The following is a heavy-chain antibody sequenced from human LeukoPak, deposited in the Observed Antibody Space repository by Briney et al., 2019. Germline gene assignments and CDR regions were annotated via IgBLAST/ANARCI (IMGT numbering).Heavy chain of an antibody. CDR2: IIPTVGIT. J-gene: IGHJ4*02. D-gene: IGHD2-15*01. Sequence: SVKVSCKASGGSFSNYAVIWVRQAPGQGFEWMGRIIPTVGITNRAQKFQDRITISADTSSSTAYMELRSLRSDDTAVYYCARASYCSGGSCYGDYWGQGTLVTVSS. CDR1: GGSFSNYA. CDR3: ARASYCSGGSCYGDY. V-gene: IGHV1-69*04.